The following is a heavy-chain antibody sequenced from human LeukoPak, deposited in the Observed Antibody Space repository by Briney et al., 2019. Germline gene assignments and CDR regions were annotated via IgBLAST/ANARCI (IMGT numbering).Heavy chain of an antibody. Sequence: SETLSLTCTVSDGSISSGSYYWSWIRQPAGKGLEWIGRIYTSGSTNYNPSLKSRVTISVDMSKNQFSLKLSSVTAADTAVYYCARAKIEMGYDFWSGYSPFDYWGQGALVTVSS. J-gene: IGHJ4*02. D-gene: IGHD3-3*01. V-gene: IGHV4-61*02. CDR1: DGSISSGSYY. CDR3: ARAKIEMGYDFWSGYSPFDY. CDR2: IYTSGST.